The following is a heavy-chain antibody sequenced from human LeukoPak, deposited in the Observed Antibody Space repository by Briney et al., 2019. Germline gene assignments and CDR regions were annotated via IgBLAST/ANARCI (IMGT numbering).Heavy chain of an antibody. CDR1: GFTFSNIG. CDR2: ITGDAGRT. D-gene: IGHD1-26*01. Sequence: GGSLRLSCAASGFTFSNIGMNWVRQAPGKGLEWVSGITGDAGRTYYADSVKGRFTISRDNAKNSVYLQMDSLRAEDTAVYYCARGSYPRYWGQGTLITVSS. CDR3: ARGSYPRY. J-gene: IGHJ4*02. V-gene: IGHV3-23*01.